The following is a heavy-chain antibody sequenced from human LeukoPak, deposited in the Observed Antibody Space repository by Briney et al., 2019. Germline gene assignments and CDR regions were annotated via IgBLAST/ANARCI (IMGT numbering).Heavy chain of an antibody. CDR2: IKQDGSEK. V-gene: IGHV3-7*04. CDR1: GSIFSTYW. CDR3: ARTQAYYGSSPRGHFDL. D-gene: IGHD3-22*01. Sequence: GGSLRLPCAASGSIFSTYWMSWVRQAPGKGLEWVANIKQDGSEKYYVDAVKGRFSISRDNAKNLLYLQMNSLRAEDTAVYYCARTQAYYGSSPRGHFDLWGRGTLVTVSS. J-gene: IGHJ2*01.